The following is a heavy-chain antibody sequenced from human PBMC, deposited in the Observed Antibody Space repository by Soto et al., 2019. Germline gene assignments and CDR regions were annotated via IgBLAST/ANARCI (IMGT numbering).Heavy chain of an antibody. D-gene: IGHD2-2*01. CDR3: ARPGEQLLSHGWFDP. J-gene: IGHJ5*02. V-gene: IGHV3-30*09. Sequence: GGSLRLSCAASGFAFSIYAMHLVRQSPGKGLEWVAFISHDGSNKYYADSVKGRFAISRDNSKNTLYLQMNSLRAEDTAVYYCARPGEQLLSHGWFDPWGQGTLVTVSS. CDR2: ISHDGSNK. CDR1: GFAFSIYA.